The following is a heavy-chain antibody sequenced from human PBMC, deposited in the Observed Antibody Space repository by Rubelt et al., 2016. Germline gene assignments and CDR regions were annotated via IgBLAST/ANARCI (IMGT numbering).Heavy chain of an antibody. Sequence: QVQLQESGPGLVKPSETLSLTCTVSGGSISSYYWSWIRQPPGKGLEWIGYIYYSGSTNYNPSLKSRVTISVDTSKNQFSLKLSSVTAADTAVYYCARQSGSGKGGDWFDPWGQGTLVTVSS. CDR3: ARQSGSGKGGDWFDP. CDR2: IYYSGST. D-gene: IGHD6-19*01. CDR1: GGSISSYY. J-gene: IGHJ5*02. V-gene: IGHV4-59*01.